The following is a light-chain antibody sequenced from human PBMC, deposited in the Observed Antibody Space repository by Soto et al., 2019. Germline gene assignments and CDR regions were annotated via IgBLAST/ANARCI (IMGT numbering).Light chain of an antibody. V-gene: IGLV2-18*01. Sequence: QSALTQPPSVSGSPGQSVTISCTGTSSDVGSYNRVSWYQQPPGTAPKLLIYEVSNRPSGVPDRFSGSKSGNTASLTISGLQAEDEADYYCSLHISSGTVFGGGTKLTVL. J-gene: IGLJ2*01. CDR2: EVS. CDR1: SSDVGSYNR. CDR3: SLHISSGTV.